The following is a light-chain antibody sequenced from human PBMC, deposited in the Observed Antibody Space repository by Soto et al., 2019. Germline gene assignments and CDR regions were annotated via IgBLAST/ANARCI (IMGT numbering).Light chain of an antibody. V-gene: IGKV3-11*01. J-gene: IGKJ1*01. CDR3: QQNSHGPPWT. CDR1: QTVRSS. Sequence: EIVLTQSPATLSLSPGEGATLSCRASQTVRSSLVWYQQKPGQAPRLLIYGASNRATGIPARFSGSGSGTDFTLTIIDLEPEDFAVYYCQQNSHGPPWTLGQGTRVEIQ. CDR2: GAS.